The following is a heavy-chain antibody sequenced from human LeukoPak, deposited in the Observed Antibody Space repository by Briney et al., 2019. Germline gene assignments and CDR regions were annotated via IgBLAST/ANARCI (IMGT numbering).Heavy chain of an antibody. D-gene: IGHD3-22*01. Sequence: GGSLRLSCAASGFTFSSYAMSWVRQAPGKGLEWVSAISGSGGSTYYADSVKGRFTISRVNSKNTLYLQMNSLRAEDTAVYYCAKDPYYDSSGWYAFDIWGQGTMVTVSS. J-gene: IGHJ3*02. CDR2: ISGSGGST. CDR1: GFTFSSYA. CDR3: AKDPYYDSSGWYAFDI. V-gene: IGHV3-23*01.